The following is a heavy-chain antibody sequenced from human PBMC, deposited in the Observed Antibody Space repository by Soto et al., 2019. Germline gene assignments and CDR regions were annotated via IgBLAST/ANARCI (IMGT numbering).Heavy chain of an antibody. CDR3: ARVSGIAVVTATQGY. Sequence: GGSLRLSCAASGFTFSSYGMHWVRQAPGKGLEWVAVIWYDGSNKYYADSVRGRFTISRDNSKNTLYLQMNSLRAEDTAVYYCARVSGIAVVTATQGYWGQGTLVTVSS. CDR1: GFTFSSYG. CDR2: IWYDGSNK. V-gene: IGHV3-33*08. J-gene: IGHJ4*02. D-gene: IGHD2-21*02.